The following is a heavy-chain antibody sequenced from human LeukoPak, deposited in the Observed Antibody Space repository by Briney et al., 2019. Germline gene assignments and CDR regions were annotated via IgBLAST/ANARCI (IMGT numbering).Heavy chain of an antibody. CDR1: GGSISSTPYY. CDR2: IFYSGTT. V-gene: IGHV4-39*07. Sequence: SETLSLTCTVSGGSISSTPYYWGWIRQPPGKGLEWIGTIFYSGTTYYNPSLKSRVTISVDRSKNQFSLKLSSVTAADTAVYYCARVSYYYGSGSYSQALGWYFDLWGRGTLVTVSS. D-gene: IGHD3-10*01. J-gene: IGHJ2*01. CDR3: ARVSYYYGSGSYSQALGWYFDL.